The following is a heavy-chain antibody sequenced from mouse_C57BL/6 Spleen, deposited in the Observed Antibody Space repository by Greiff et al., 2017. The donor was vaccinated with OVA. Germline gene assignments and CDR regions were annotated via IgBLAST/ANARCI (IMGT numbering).Heavy chain of an antibody. CDR1: GFTFSDYG. V-gene: IGHV5-17*01. D-gene: IGHD2-5*01. Sequence: EVMLVESGGGLVKPGGSLKLSCAASGFTFSDYGMHWVRQAPEKGLEWVAYISSGSSTIYYADTVKGRFTISRDNAKNTLFLQMTSLRSEDTAMYYCARWSNYLYYAMDYWGQGTSVTVSS. CDR2: ISSGSSTI. J-gene: IGHJ4*01. CDR3: ARWSNYLYYAMDY.